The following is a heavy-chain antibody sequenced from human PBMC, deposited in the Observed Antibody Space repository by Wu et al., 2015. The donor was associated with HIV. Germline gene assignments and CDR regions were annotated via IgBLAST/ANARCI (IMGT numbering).Heavy chain of an antibody. CDR3: STGRVGATAY. CDR2: VDPEDGET. CDR1: GYTFTSYD. J-gene: IGHJ4*01. Sequence: VQLVQSGAEVKKPGASVKVSCKASGYTFTSYDINWVRQAPGQGLEWMGLVDPEDGETIYAEKFQGRVTITADTSTDTAYMELSSLRSEDTAVYYCSTGRVGATAYWGQERWSPSPQ. D-gene: IGHD1-26*01. V-gene: IGHV1-69-2*01.